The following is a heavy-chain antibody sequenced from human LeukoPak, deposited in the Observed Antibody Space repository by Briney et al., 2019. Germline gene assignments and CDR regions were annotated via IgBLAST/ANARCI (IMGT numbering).Heavy chain of an antibody. CDR3: AREKITYDYVWGSYRPYYFDY. D-gene: IGHD3-16*02. CDR1: GGSFTVYY. J-gene: IGHJ4*02. CDR2: INHSGST. Sequence: SETLSPTCAVYGGSFTVYYSSWIRHPPGKGLWWGGEINHSGSTKYNPYLKGRVTISVDTSKNQFPLKLSSVTAADTVVYYCAREKITYDYVWGSYRPYYFDYWGQGTLVTVSS. V-gene: IGHV4-34*01.